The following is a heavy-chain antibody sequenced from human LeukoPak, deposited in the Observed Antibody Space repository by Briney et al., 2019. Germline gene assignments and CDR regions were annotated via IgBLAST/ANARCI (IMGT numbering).Heavy chain of an antibody. J-gene: IGHJ3*02. CDR3: ARDGYCSSTSCYDAFDI. CDR1: GFSFSAYW. V-gene: IGHV3-7*01. CDR2: INPTGGET. Sequence: GGSLRLSCAASGFSFSAYWMTWVRQAPGTGLEWVANINPTGGETYYVDPVKGRFTISRDNAKNLVSLQMNSLRAEDTAVYYCARDGYCSSTSCYDAFDIWGQGTMVTVSS. D-gene: IGHD2-2*01.